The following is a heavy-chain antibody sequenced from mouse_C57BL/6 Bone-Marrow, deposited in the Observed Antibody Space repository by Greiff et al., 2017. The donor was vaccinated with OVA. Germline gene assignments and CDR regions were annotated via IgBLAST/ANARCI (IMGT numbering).Heavy chain of an antibody. J-gene: IGHJ2*01. Sequence: VQLQQSGAELVKPGASVKMSCKASGYTFTSYWITWVKQRPGQGLEWIGDIYPGSGSTNYNEKFKSKATLTVDTSSSTAYMQLSSLTSEDSAVYYCARYYGRRRYYFDYWGQGTTLTVSS. CDR3: ARYYGRRRYYFDY. CDR2: IYPGSGST. V-gene: IGHV1-55*01. D-gene: IGHD1-1*01. CDR1: GYTFTSYW.